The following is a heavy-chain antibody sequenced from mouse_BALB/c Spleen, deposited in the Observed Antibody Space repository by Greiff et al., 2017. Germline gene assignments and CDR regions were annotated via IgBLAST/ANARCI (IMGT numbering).Heavy chain of an antibody. J-gene: IGHJ2*01. CDR1: GFYIKDTY. CDR3: ARYPRSITAALDY. D-gene: IGHD1-2*01. V-gene: IGHV14-3*02. CDR2: IDPANGNT. Sequence: VQLKESGAELVKPGASVKLSCTASGFYIKDTYMHWVKQRPEQGLEWIGRIDPANGNTKYDPKFQGKATITADTSSNTAYLQLSSLTSEDTAVYYCARYPRSITAALDYWGQGTTLTVSS.